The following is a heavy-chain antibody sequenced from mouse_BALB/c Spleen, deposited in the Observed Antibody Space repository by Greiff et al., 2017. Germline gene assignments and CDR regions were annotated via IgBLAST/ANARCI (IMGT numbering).Heavy chain of an antibody. V-gene: IGHV5-4*02. CDR1: GFTFSDYY. J-gene: IGHJ4*01. Sequence: EVQRVESGGGLVKPGGSLKLSCAASGFTFSDYYMYWVRQTPEKRLEWVATISDGGSYTYYPDSVKGRFTISRDNAKNNLYLQMSSLKSEDTAMYYCARGHRYDGAMDYWGQGTSVTVSS. CDR2: ISDGGSYT. D-gene: IGHD2-14*01. CDR3: ARGHRYDGAMDY.